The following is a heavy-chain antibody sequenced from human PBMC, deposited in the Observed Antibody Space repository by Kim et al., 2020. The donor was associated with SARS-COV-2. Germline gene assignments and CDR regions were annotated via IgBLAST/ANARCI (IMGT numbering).Heavy chain of an antibody. CDR1: GYTFTSYG. V-gene: IGHV1-18*04. CDR3: ARVRYDYVWGSYPSLCGMDV. J-gene: IGHJ6*02. Sequence: ASVKVSCKASGYTFTSYGISWVRQAPGQGLEWMGWISAYNGNTNYAQKLQGRVTMTTDTSTSTAYMELRSLRSDDTAVYYCARVRYDYVWGSYPSLCGMDVWGQGTTVTVSS. CDR2: ISAYNGNT. D-gene: IGHD3-16*02.